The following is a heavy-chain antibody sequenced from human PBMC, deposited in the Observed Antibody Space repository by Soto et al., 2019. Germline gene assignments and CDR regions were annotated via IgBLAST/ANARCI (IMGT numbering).Heavy chain of an antibody. V-gene: IGHV1-18*01. Sequence: ASVKVSCKASGYTFTSYGISWVRQAPGQGLEWMGWISAYNGNTNYAQKLQGRVTMTTDTSTSTAYMELRSLRSDDTAVYYCARRGDYDSWSGYYSLFDYGMDVWGQGTTVTVSS. CDR1: GYTFTSYG. CDR3: ARRGDYDSWSGYYSLFDYGMDV. J-gene: IGHJ6*02. D-gene: IGHD3-3*01. CDR2: ISAYNGNT.